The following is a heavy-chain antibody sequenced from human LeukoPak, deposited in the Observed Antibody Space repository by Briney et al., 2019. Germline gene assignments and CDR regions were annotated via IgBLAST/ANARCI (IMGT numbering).Heavy chain of an antibody. CDR1: GGSISRHF. Sequence: PSETLSLTCTVSGGSISRHFWSWIRQPPGKGLEWIGFMYYNGSAKYNPSLKGRVTISEDTSKNQLSLKLRSVTAADTAVYYCARDGGLDLFYWYFDLWGRGTLVTVSS. CDR2: MYYNGSA. J-gene: IGHJ2*01. CDR3: ARDGGLDLFYWYFDL. V-gene: IGHV4-59*11. D-gene: IGHD6-19*01.